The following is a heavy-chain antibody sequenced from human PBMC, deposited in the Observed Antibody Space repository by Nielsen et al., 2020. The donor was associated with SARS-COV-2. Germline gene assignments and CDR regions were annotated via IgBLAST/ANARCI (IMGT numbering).Heavy chain of an antibody. CDR3: ARERGDCSSTSCWYYFDY. J-gene: IGHJ4*02. CDR1: GGSISSGGYY. D-gene: IGHD2-2*01. Sequence: SETLSLTCTVSGGSISSGGYYWSWIRQHPGKGLEWIGYIYYSGSTYYNPSLKSRVTISVDTSKNQFSLKLSSVTAADTAVYYCARERGDCSSTSCWYYFDYWGQGTLVTVSS. CDR2: IYYSGST. V-gene: IGHV4-31*03.